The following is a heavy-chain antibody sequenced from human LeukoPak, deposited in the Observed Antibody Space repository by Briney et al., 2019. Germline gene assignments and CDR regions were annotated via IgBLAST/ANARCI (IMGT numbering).Heavy chain of an antibody. CDR2: TYYRSKWYN. J-gene: IGHJ6*03. V-gene: IGHV6-1*01. CDR1: GDSVSSNSAA. Sequence: SQTLSLTCAISGDSVSSNSAAWNWIRQSPSRGLEWLGRTYYRSKWYNDYAVSVKSRITINPDTSKNQFSLQLNSVTPEDTAVHYCARLRYFDWLLSMPYYYYYMDVWGKGTTVTVSS. CDR3: ARLRYFDWLLSMPYYYYYMDV. D-gene: IGHD3-9*01.